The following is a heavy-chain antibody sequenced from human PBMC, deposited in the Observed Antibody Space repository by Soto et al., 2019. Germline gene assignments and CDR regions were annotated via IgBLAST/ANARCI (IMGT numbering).Heavy chain of an antibody. Sequence: SETLSLTCTVSGGSISSYYWSWIRQPPGKGLEWIGYIYYSGSTNYNPSLKSRVTISVDTSKNQFSLKLSSVTAADTAVYYCARQPLYGSGRYAPYYYYYMDGWGKGTTVTVSS. CDR3: ARQPLYGSGRYAPYYYYYMDG. CDR1: GGSISSYY. D-gene: IGHD3-10*01. V-gene: IGHV4-59*08. CDR2: IYYSGST. J-gene: IGHJ6*03.